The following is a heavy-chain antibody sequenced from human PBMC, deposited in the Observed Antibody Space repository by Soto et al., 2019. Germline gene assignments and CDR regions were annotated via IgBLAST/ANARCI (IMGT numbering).Heavy chain of an antibody. CDR2: VSHDGRNT. CDR1: GFTFSDYA. V-gene: IGHV3-30*18. Sequence: VQLVESGGGVVQPGRSLRLSCAASGFTFSDYAMHWVRQAPGKGLEWVAVVSHDGRNTHYADSVKGRFTISRDSSKNPVSLEMTSVRAEDTVVYYCAKGGRQWRVRSDCNYWGKGALVTVPS. D-gene: IGHD6-19*01. J-gene: IGHJ4*02. CDR3: AKGGRQWRVRSDCNY.